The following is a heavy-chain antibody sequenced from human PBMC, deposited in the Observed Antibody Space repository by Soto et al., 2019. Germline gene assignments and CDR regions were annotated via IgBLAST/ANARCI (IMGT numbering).Heavy chain of an antibody. Sequence: QVQLVQSGAEVKKPGSSVKVSCKASGGTFSSYAISWVRQAPGQGLEWMGGIIPIFGTANYAQKFQGRVTITADESTRTAYMELSSLRSEDTAVYYCARRSEMATSWYFDLWGRGTLVTVSS. CDR1: GGTFSSYA. V-gene: IGHV1-69*12. CDR3: ARRSEMATSWYFDL. J-gene: IGHJ2*01. D-gene: IGHD5-12*01. CDR2: IIPIFGTA.